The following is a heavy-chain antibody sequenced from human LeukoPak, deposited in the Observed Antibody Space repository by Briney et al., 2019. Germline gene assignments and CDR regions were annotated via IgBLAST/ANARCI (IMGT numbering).Heavy chain of an antibody. CDR1: GGSISSYY. CDR2: IYYSGST. Sequence: KPSETLSLTCTVSGGSISSYYWSWIRQPPGKGLEWIGYIYYSGSTYYNPSLKSRVTISVDTSKNQFSLKLSSVTAADTAVYYCARQREVSSLSRYFQHWGQGTLVTVSS. D-gene: IGHD5-18*01. CDR3: ARQREVSSLSRYFQH. J-gene: IGHJ1*01. V-gene: IGHV4-59*04.